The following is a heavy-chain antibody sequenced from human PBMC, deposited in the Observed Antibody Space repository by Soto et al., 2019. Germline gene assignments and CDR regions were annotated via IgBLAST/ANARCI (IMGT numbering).Heavy chain of an antibody. CDR2: ISGSGGST. CDR1: GFTFSSYA. D-gene: IGHD6-13*01. J-gene: IGHJ4*02. Sequence: EVQLLESGGGLVQPGGSLRLSCAASGFTFSSYAMNWVRQDPGKGLEWVSVISGSGGSTYYTDSVKGRFTISRDNSKNTLYLQMNSLRAEDTAVYYCARRSSSWYFDCWGQGTLVTVSS. V-gene: IGHV3-23*01. CDR3: ARRSSSWYFDC.